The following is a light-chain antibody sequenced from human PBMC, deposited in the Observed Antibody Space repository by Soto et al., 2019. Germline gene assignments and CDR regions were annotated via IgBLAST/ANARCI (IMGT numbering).Light chain of an antibody. J-gene: IGLJ1*01. CDR1: SSDVGNFNY. CDR3: SSYTISTFPLYL. V-gene: IGLV2-14*01. Sequence: QSVLTQPASLSGSLGQSITISCTGTSSDVGNFNYVSWYQQHPGKAPKLLIYEVTNRPSGVSNRFSGSKSGNTASLTISGLQAEDEADYFCSSYTISTFPLYLFGARTNVTGL. CDR2: EVT.